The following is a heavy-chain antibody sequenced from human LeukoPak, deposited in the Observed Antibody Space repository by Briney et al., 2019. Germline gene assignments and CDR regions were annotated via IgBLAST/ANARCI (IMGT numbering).Heavy chain of an antibody. CDR2: ISRSGGST. CDR1: GFTFSSYA. CDR3: ARYCSSTSCSYFDY. D-gene: IGHD2-2*01. J-gene: IGHJ4*02. Sequence: GGSLRLSCAASGFTFSSYAMSWVRQAPGKGLEWVSAISRSGGSTYYADSVKGRFTISRDNSKNTLYLQMNSLRAADTAVYYCARYCSSTSCSYFDYWGQGTLVTVSS. V-gene: IGHV3-23*01.